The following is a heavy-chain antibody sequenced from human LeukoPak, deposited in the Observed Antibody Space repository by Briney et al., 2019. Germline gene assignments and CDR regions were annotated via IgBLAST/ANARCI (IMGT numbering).Heavy chain of an antibody. J-gene: IGHJ4*02. V-gene: IGHV3-21*01. Sequence: GGSLRLSCAASGFTFSSYSMNWVRQAPGKGLEWVSSISSSSSYIYYADSVKGRFTISRDNAKNSLYLQMNSLRAEDTAVYYCARDPCGGDCYSAFDYWGQGTLVTVSS. CDR1: GFTFSSYS. CDR2: ISSSSSYI. CDR3: ARDPCGGDCYSAFDY. D-gene: IGHD2-21*02.